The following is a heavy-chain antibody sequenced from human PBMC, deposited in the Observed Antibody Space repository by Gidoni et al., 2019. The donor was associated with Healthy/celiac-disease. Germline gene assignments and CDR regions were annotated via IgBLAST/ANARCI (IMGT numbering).Heavy chain of an antibody. CDR3: ARANSPYYDFWSGSHHYYYYGMDV. Sequence: QVQLVQSGAEVKQPGSSVKVSCKASGVTFSSYAISWVRQAPGQGLEWMGRIIPILEIANYAQKFQGRVTITADKSTSTAYMDLSSLRSEDTAVYYCARANSPYYDFWSGSHHYYYYGMDVWGQGTTVTVSS. D-gene: IGHD3-3*01. CDR1: GVTFSSYA. V-gene: IGHV1-69*09. J-gene: IGHJ6*02. CDR2: IIPILEIA.